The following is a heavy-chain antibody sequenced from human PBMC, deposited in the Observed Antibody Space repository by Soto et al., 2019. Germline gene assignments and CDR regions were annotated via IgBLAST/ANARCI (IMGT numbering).Heavy chain of an antibody. Sequence: KPSETLSLTCTVSGGSVSSGSYYWSWIRQPPGKGLEWIGYIYYRGSTKYNPSLKSRVTISIDTSKNQFSLKLSSVTAADTAVYYCARGLDYVGFDYWGQGTLVTVSS. J-gene: IGHJ4*02. CDR2: IYYRGST. D-gene: IGHD4-17*01. CDR3: ARGLDYVGFDY. CDR1: GGSVSSGSYY. V-gene: IGHV4-61*01.